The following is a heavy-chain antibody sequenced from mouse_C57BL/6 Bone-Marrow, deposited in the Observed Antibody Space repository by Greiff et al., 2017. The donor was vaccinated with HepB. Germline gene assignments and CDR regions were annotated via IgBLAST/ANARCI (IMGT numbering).Heavy chain of an antibody. V-gene: IGHV1-59*01. CDR2: IDPSDSYT. Sequence: QVQLQQPGAELVRPGTSVKLSCKASGYTFPSYWMHWVKQRPGQGLEWIGVIDPSDSYTNYNQKFKGKATLTVDTSSSTAYMQLSSLTSEDSAVYYYAGSWYFDVWGTGTTATVSS. D-gene: IGHD3-1*01. CDR1: GYTFPSYW. J-gene: IGHJ1*03. CDR3: AGSWYFDV.